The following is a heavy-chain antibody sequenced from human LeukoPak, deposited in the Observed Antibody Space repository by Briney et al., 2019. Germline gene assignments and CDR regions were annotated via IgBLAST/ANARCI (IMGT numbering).Heavy chain of an antibody. V-gene: IGHV4-31*03. CDR2: IYYSGST. CDR1: GGSISSGGYY. J-gene: IGHJ6*02. D-gene: IGHD2-21*02. Sequence: PSQTLSLTCTVSGGSISSGGYYWSWIRQHPGKGLEWIGYIYYSGSTYYNPSLKSRVTVSVDTSKNQFSLKLSSVTAADTAVYYCARGMKSCDIPRGGDCYSEAAGRPTSYGMDVWGQGTTVTVSS. CDR3: ARGMKSCDIPRGGDCYSEAAGRPTSYGMDV.